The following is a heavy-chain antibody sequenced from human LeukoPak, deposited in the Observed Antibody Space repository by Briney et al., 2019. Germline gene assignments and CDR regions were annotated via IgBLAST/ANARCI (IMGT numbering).Heavy chain of an antibody. D-gene: IGHD3-3*01. Sequence: PSETLSLTCDVSGGSFSDYYNWIRQPPGKGLEWIGEVNHGGDTNYNPSLKSRVTISLDTSKKQFYLKLSSVTAADTAVYYCARVLVITIFGVVRYYYYMDVWGKGTTVTVSS. CDR1: GGSFSDYY. CDR3: ARVLVITIFGVVRYYYYMDV. CDR2: VNHGGDT. V-gene: IGHV4-34*01. J-gene: IGHJ6*03.